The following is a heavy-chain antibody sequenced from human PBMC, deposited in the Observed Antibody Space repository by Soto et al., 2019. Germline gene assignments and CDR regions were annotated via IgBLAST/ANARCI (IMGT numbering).Heavy chain of an antibody. J-gene: IGHJ6*02. CDR1: GGTFSSYA. D-gene: IGHD2-21*02. Sequence: GASVKVSCKASGGTFSSYAVSWVRQAPGQGLEWMGGIIPIFGTADYAQKFQGRVTIIADESTSTAYMELSSLRSEDTAIYYCAIYCGGDCYSRSPPYYYYGMDVWGQGTTVTVSS. CDR3: AIYCGGDCYSRSPPYYYYGMDV. CDR2: IIPIFGTA. V-gene: IGHV1-69*13.